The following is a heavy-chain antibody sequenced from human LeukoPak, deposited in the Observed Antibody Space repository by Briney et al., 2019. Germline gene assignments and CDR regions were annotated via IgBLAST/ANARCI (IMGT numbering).Heavy chain of an antibody. CDR1: GGSFSGYY. Sequence: SETLSLTCAVYGGSFSGYYWSWIRQPPGKGLEWIGEINHSGSTNYNPSLKSRVTISVDTSKNQFSLKLSSVTAADTAVYYCARGIVVVVAAQYYFDYWGQGTLVTVSS. CDR3: ARGIVVVVAAQYYFDY. V-gene: IGHV4-34*01. CDR2: INHSGST. J-gene: IGHJ4*02. D-gene: IGHD2-15*01.